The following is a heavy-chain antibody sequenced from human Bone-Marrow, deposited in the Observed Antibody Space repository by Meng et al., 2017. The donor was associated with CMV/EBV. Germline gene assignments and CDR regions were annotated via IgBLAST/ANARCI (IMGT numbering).Heavy chain of an antibody. CDR1: GFTFSSYW. V-gene: IGHV3-7*01. J-gene: IGHJ3*02. CDR3: ARAPPYYYDSSGYYFTGDAFEI. D-gene: IGHD3-22*01. CDR2: IKQDGSEK. Sequence: GESLKISCAASGFTFSSYWMSWVRQAPGKGLEWVANIKQDGSEKYYVDSVKGRFTISRDNAKNSLYLQMNSLRAEDTAVYYCARAPPYYYDSSGYYFTGDAFEIWDQGTMVTVSS.